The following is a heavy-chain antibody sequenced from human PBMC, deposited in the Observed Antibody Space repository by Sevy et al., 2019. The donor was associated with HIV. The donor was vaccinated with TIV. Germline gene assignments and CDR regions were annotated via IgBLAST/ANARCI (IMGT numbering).Heavy chain of an antibody. CDR1: GFTFSSYA. V-gene: IGHV3-30*04. Sequence: GGSLRLSCAASGFTFSSYAMHWVRQAPGKGLEWVAVISYDGSNKYYADSVKGRFTISRDNSKNTLYLQMNSLGAEDTAVYYCARDALGDRVVNYYFDYWGQGTLVTVSS. D-gene: IGHD3-3*01. CDR3: ARDALGDRVVNYYFDY. CDR2: ISYDGSNK. J-gene: IGHJ4*02.